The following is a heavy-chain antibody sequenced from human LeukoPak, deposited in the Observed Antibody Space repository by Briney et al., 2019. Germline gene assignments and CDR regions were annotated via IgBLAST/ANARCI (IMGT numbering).Heavy chain of an antibody. J-gene: IGHJ5*02. CDR3: ARTSLFWFDP. CDR2: IYHSGST. D-gene: IGHD3-10*01. CDR1: GYSISSGYY. V-gene: IGHV4-38-2*01. Sequence: SETPSLTCAVSGYSISSGYYWGWIRQPPGKGLEWIGSIYHSGSTYYNPSLKSRVTISVDTSKNQFSLKLSSVTAADTAVYYCARTSLFWFDPWGQGTLVTVSS.